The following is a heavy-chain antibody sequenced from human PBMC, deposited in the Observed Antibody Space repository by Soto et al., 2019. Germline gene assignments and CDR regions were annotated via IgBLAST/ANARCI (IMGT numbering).Heavy chain of an antibody. CDR1: GFTFSSHV. CDR3: AKDRRWAYCSGGICYSPDY. Sequence: EVQLWESGGGLVQPGGSLRLSCAVSGFTFSSHVMSWVRQAPGKGLEWVSAISGTGGTYYADSVKGRFTISRDNSKNALYLQMNNLRDEDTAVYYCAKDRRWAYCSGGICYSPDYWGQGTLVLVSS. J-gene: IGHJ4*02. D-gene: IGHD2-15*01. CDR2: ISGTGGT. V-gene: IGHV3-23*01.